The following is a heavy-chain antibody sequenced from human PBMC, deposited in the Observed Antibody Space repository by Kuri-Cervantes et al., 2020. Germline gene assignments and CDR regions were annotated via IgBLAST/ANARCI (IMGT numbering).Heavy chain of an antibody. V-gene: IGHV3-30-3*01. CDR2: ISYDGSNK. J-gene: IGHJ6*02. Sequence: GESLKISCAASGFTFDDYAMHWVRQAPGKGLEWVAVISYDGSNKYYADSVKGRFTISRDNSKNTLYLQMNSLRAEDTAVYYCARSPNDYGDYYYYYGMDVWGQGTTVTVSS. CDR1: GFTFDDYA. CDR3: ARSPNDYGDYYYYYGMDV. D-gene: IGHD4-17*01.